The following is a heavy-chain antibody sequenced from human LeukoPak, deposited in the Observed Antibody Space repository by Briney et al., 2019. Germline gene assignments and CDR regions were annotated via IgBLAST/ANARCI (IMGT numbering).Heavy chain of an antibody. CDR3: ARGAEDSSGWYYFAY. V-gene: IGHV1-69*02. CDR2: IIPILGIA. J-gene: IGHJ4*02. D-gene: IGHD6-19*01. CDR1: GGTFSSYT. Sequence: GSSVKVSCKASGGTFSSYTISWVRQAPGQGLEWMGRIIPILGIANYAQKFQGRVTITADKSTSTAYMELSSLRSEDTAVYYCARGAEDSSGWYYFAYWGQGTLVTVSS.